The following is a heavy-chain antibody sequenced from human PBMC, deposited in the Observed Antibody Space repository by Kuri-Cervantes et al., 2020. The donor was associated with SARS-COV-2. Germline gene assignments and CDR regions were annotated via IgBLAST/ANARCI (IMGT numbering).Heavy chain of an antibody. CDR2: IYPGDSDT. J-gene: IGHJ3*02. Sequence: GGSLRLSCKGSGYTFSGNWIGWVRQMPGKGLEWMGMIYPGDSDTRYSPSFEGQVSISADKSISTAYLQWSSLKASDTAMYYCARPALGPDAFDIWGQGTKVTVSS. CDR3: ARPALGPDAFDI. CDR1: GYTFSGNW. D-gene: IGHD7-27*01. V-gene: IGHV5-51*01.